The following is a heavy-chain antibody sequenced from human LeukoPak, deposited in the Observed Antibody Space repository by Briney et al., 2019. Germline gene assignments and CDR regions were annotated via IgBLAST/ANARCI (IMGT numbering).Heavy chain of an antibody. CDR2: INPNSGGT. D-gene: IGHD3-22*01. Sequence: ASVKVSCKASGYTFTGYYMHWVRQAPGQGLEWMGWINPNSGGTNYAQKFQGRVTMTTDTSTSTAYMELRSLRSDDTAVYYCARGDMIVVALFDYWGQGTLVTVSS. CDR1: GYTFTGYY. V-gene: IGHV1-2*02. J-gene: IGHJ4*02. CDR3: ARGDMIVVALFDY.